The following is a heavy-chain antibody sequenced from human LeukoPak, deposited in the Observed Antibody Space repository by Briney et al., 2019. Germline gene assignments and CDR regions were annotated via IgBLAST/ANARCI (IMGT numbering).Heavy chain of an antibody. CDR3: ARVPAASPRRRYFDY. CDR1: GYTFTSYG. D-gene: IGHD6-13*01. Sequence: ASVKVSCKASGYTFTSYGISWVRQAPGQGLEWMGWISAYNGNTNYAQKLQGRVTMTTDTSTSTAYMELRSLRSDDTAVYYCARVPAASPRRRYFDYWGQGTLVTVSS. CDR2: ISAYNGNT. J-gene: IGHJ4*02. V-gene: IGHV1-18*01.